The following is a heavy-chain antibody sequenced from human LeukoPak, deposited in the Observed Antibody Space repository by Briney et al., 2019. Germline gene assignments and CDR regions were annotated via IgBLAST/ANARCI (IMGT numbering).Heavy chain of an antibody. J-gene: IGHJ3*02. V-gene: IGHV3-30*02. CDR3: AKSTIVGATVDAFDI. D-gene: IGHD1-26*01. Sequence: GGSLRLSCAASGFTFSTYVMHWVRQAPGKGLEWVAFIRYDGSNKYYADSVKGRFTISRDNSKNTLYLQMNSLRAEDTAVYYCAKSTIVGATVDAFDIWDQGTMVTVSS. CDR1: GFTFSTYV. CDR2: IRYDGSNK.